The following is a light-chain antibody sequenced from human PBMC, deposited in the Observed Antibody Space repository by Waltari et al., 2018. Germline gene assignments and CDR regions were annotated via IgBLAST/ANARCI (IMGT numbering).Light chain of an antibody. Sequence: ATINCKSSQTVLYSSNNKNYLAWYQQKPRQPPKLLIYWASTRESGVPDRFSGSGSGTDFTLTISSLQAEDVAVYYCQQYYNTPLTFGGGTKVEIK. CDR2: WAS. CDR3: QQYYNTPLT. J-gene: IGKJ4*01. CDR1: QTVLYSSNNKNY. V-gene: IGKV4-1*01.